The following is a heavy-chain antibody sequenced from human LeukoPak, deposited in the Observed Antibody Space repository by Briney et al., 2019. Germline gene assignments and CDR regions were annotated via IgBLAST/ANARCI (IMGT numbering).Heavy chain of an antibody. V-gene: IGHV3-30-3*01. CDR1: GFTFSSYA. D-gene: IGHD3-9*01. J-gene: IGHJ4*02. CDR2: ISYDGSNK. CDR3: ARVSHAPFDWSIDY. Sequence: GGSLRLSCAASGFTFSSYAVHWVRQAPGKGLEWVAVISYDGSNKYYADSVKGRFTISRDNSKNTLYLQMNSLRAEDTAVYYCARVSHAPFDWSIDYWGQGTLVTVSS.